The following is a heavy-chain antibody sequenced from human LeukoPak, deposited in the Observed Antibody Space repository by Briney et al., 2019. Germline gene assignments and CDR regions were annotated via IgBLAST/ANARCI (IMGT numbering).Heavy chain of an antibody. J-gene: IGHJ4*02. CDR2: ISASGGST. D-gene: IGHD6-13*01. CDR1: GFTFNNYA. CDR3: AKAGYSSSWYRNLDY. Sequence: PGGSLRLSCAASGFTFNNYAMHWVRQAPGKGLEWVSSISASGGSTYYADSVKGRFTISRDNSKNTLYLQMNSLRADDTAVYYCAKAGYSSSWYRNLDYWGQGTLVTVSS. V-gene: IGHV3-23*01.